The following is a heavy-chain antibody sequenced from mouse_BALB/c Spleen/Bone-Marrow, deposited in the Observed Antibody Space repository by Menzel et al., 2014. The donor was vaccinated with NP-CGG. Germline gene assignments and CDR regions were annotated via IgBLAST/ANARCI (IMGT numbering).Heavy chain of an antibody. V-gene: IGHV14-3*02. Sequence: EVQLQQSGAELVKPGASVKLSCTASGFNIKDTYMHWVKQRPGQGLEWIGRIDPANGNTKYDPKFQGKATITADTSSNTAYLQLSSLTSEDTAVYYCAGFGITKEEGYYYAMDYWGQGTSVTVSS. CDR3: AGFGITKEEGYYYAMDY. CDR1: GFNIKDTY. J-gene: IGHJ4*01. D-gene: IGHD2-4*01. CDR2: IDPANGNT.